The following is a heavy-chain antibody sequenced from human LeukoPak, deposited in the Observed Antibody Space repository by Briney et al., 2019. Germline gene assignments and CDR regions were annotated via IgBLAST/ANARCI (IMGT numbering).Heavy chain of an antibody. CDR1: GFTFSSYG. Sequence: GGSLRLSCAASGFTFSSYGMSWVRQAPGKGLEWVSAISGSGGSTYYADSVKGRFTISRDNSKDTLYLQMNSLRAEDTAVYYCAELGITMIGGVWGKGTTVTISS. CDR3: AELGITMIGGV. D-gene: IGHD3-10*02. CDR2: ISGSGGST. V-gene: IGHV3-23*01. J-gene: IGHJ6*04.